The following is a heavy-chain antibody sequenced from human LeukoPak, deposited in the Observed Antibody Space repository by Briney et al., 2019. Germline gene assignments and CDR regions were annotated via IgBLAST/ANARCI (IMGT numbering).Heavy chain of an antibody. J-gene: IGHJ4*02. D-gene: IGHD2-15*01. V-gene: IGHV4-34*01. Sequence: SETLSLTCAVYGGSFSGYYWSWIRQPPGKGLEWIGEINHSGSTNYNPSLKSRGTISVDTSKNQFSLKLSSVTAADTAVYYCARLAGRGGYSDYWGQGTLVTVSS. CDR2: INHSGST. CDR1: GGSFSGYY. CDR3: ARLAGRGGYSDY.